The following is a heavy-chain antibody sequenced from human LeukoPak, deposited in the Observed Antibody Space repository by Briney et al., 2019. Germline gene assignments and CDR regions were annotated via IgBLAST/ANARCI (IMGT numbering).Heavy chain of an antibody. J-gene: IGHJ6*02. D-gene: IGHD3-16*01. Sequence: GASVKVSCKASGYTFTSYYMHWVRQAPGQGLEWMGWINPNSGGTNYAQKFQGWVTMTRDTSISTAYMELSRLRSDDTAVYYCARGGPGGSGYYYGMDVWGQGTTVTVSS. CDR1: GYTFTSYY. CDR2: INPNSGGT. CDR3: ARGGPGGSGYYYGMDV. V-gene: IGHV1-2*04.